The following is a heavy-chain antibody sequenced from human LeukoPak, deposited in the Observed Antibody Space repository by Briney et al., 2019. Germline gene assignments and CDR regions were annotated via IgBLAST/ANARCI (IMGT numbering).Heavy chain of an antibody. J-gene: IGHJ4*02. CDR2: IWYDGSNK. Sequence: PGGSLRLSCAASGFTFSSYGMHWVRQAPGKGLEGVAVIWYDGSNKYYADSVKGRFTISRDNSKNTLYLQMNSLRAEDTAVYYCARDLQYSSSSGGDYWGQGTLVTVSS. CDR1: GFTFSSYG. D-gene: IGHD6-6*01. CDR3: ARDLQYSSSSGGDY. V-gene: IGHV3-33*01.